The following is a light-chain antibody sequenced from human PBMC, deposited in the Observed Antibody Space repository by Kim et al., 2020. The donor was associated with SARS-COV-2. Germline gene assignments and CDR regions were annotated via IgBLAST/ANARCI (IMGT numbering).Light chain of an antibody. Sequence: GEWIPISCTGTDSDVGGSDYGSWYQQHPAEATKLLIYDVSKWPSGISDRFAGSKTGSTASLSISRLQAEDEADYHCGSYSGSSTLVFGGGTQLTVL. CDR1: DSDVGGSDY. CDR3: GSYSGSSTLV. CDR2: DVS. J-gene: IGLJ2*01. V-gene: IGLV2-14*03.